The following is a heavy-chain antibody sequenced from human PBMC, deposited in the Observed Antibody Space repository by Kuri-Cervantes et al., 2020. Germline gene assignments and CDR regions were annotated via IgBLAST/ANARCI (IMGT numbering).Heavy chain of an antibody. CDR1: RFTVSSNY. V-gene: IGHV3-53*01. Sequence: GESLRLSCGASRFTVSSNYMSWVRQAPGKGLEWVSVIYSGGSTYYADSVKGRFTISRDNSKNTLHLQMNSLRAEDTAVYYCTREYYYGSGTIDYWGQGTLVTVSS. CDR2: IYSGGST. CDR3: TREYYYGSGTIDY. D-gene: IGHD3-10*01. J-gene: IGHJ4*02.